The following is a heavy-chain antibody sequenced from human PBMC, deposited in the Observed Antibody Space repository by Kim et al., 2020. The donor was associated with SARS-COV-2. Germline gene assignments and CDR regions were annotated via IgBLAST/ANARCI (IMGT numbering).Heavy chain of an antibody. D-gene: IGHD3-10*01. Sequence: ASVKVSCKASGYTFTGYYMHWVRQAPGQGLEWMGRINPNSGGTNYAQKFQGRVTMTRDTSISTAYMELSRLRSDDTAVYYCATLIKDYYGSGRHDWFDPWGQGTLVTVSS. J-gene: IGHJ5*02. CDR3: ATLIKDYYGSGRHDWFDP. CDR2: INPNSGGT. V-gene: IGHV1-2*06. CDR1: GYTFTGYY.